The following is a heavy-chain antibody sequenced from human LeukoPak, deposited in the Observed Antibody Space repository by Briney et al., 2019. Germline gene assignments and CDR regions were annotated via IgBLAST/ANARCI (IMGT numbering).Heavy chain of an antibody. CDR2: INESGGTT. V-gene: IGHV3-23*01. J-gene: IGHJ5*02. CDR3: AKADSTSLNWFDP. Sequence: GGSLRLSCAASGFTFSSYAMAWVRQAPGKGLEWVSVINESGGTTYYAASVKGRFTISRDSSENTLYLQLSSLRAEDTALYYCAKADSTSLNWFDPWGQGTLVTVSS. D-gene: IGHD2-21*01. CDR1: GFTFSSYA.